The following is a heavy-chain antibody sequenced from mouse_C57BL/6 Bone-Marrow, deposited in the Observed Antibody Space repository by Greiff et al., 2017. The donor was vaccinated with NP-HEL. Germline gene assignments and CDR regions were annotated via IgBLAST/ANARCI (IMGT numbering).Heavy chain of an antibody. CDR3: AKNLWDYYAMDY. CDR1: GYTFTSYG. Sequence: QVQLQQSGAELARPGASVKLSCKASGYTFTSYGISWVKQRTGQGLEWIGEIYPRSGNTYYNEKFKGKATLTADKSSSTAYMELRSLTSEDSAVYFCAKNLWDYYAMDYWGQGTSVTVSS. V-gene: IGHV1-81*01. CDR2: IYPRSGNT. J-gene: IGHJ4*01. D-gene: IGHD6-2*01.